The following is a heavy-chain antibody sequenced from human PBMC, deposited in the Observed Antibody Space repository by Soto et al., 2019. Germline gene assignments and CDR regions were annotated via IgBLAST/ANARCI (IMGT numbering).Heavy chain of an antibody. D-gene: IGHD1-1*01. CDR2: ISYDGSNQ. V-gene: IGHV3-30-3*01. CDR1: GFTFRTNA. CDR3: ARDSRTWYRWFDP. J-gene: IGHJ5*01. Sequence: GGSLRLSCAASGFTFRTNAMHWVRQAPGKGLEWVALISYDGSNQYYADSVKGRFTISRDNSNNSLYLQMNSLKVEDAAVYYCARDSRTWYRWFDPWGQGTLVTVSS.